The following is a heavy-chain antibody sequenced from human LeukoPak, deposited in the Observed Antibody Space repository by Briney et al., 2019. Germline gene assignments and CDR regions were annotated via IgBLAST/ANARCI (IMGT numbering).Heavy chain of an antibody. CDR2: ISAYNGNT. V-gene: IGHV1-18*01. D-gene: IGHD5-24*01. CDR3: ARVTRPIDGYNSYAFDI. CDR1: GYTFTSFG. Sequence: ASVKVSCKASGYTFTSFGISWVRQAPGQGPEWMGWISAYNGNTNYAQKFQGRVTMTTDTSTSTAYMELRSLRSDDTAVYYCARVTRPIDGYNSYAFDIWGQGTMVTVSS. J-gene: IGHJ3*02.